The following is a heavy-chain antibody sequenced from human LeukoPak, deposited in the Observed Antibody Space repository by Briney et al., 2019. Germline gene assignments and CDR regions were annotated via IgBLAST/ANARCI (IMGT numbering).Heavy chain of an antibody. CDR1: GFTFSSYG. CDR2: IWYDGSNK. J-gene: IGHJ6*02. CDR3: AKVGVRYLLYGMDV. D-gene: IGHD1-20*01. Sequence: GRSLRLSCAASGFTFSSYGMHWVRQAPGKGLEWVAVIWYDGSNKYYADSVKGRFTISRDNSKNTLYLQMNSLRAEDTAVYYRAKVGVRYLLYGMDVWGQGTTVTVSS. V-gene: IGHV3-33*06.